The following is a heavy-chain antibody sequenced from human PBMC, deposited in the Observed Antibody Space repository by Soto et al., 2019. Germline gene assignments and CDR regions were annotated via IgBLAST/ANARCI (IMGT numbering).Heavy chain of an antibody. D-gene: IGHD4-17*01. Sequence: EVQLLESGGGLVQPGGSLRLSCAASGFTFSTYAMIWVRQAPGEGLEWVSVITGSDGSTYYADSVKGRFTISRDTSKNTLFLQMNSLRAEDTAVYYCAKDRYGDYGGIDYWGQGTMVTVSS. J-gene: IGHJ4*02. CDR3: AKDRYGDYGGIDY. CDR2: ITGSDGST. V-gene: IGHV3-23*01. CDR1: GFTFSTYA.